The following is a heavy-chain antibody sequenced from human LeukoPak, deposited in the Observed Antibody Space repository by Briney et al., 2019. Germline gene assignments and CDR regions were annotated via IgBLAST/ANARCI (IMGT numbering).Heavy chain of an antibody. Sequence: GGSLRLSCAASGFTFSSYSMNWVRQAPGKGLEWVSSISSSSSYIYYADSVKGRFTISRDNAKNSLYLQKNSLRAEDTAVYYCARSNTGSGYYSYGMDVWGQGTTVTVSS. CDR2: ISSSSSYI. CDR1: GFTFSSYS. V-gene: IGHV3-21*01. D-gene: IGHD3-3*01. J-gene: IGHJ6*02. CDR3: ARSNTGSGYYSYGMDV.